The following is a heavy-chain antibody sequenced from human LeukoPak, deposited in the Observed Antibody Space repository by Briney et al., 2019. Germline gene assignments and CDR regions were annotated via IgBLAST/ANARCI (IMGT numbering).Heavy chain of an antibody. Sequence: GGSLRLSCAASGFTFSSYAMSWVRQAPGKGLEWVSVISNSGGSTFYADSVKGRFTISRDNSKNALYLQMNSLRAEDTAVYYCAKRASGSGTSLYYFDYWGQGTLVTVSS. J-gene: IGHJ4*02. D-gene: IGHD3-10*01. CDR3: AKRASGSGTSLYYFDY. CDR1: GFTFSSYA. CDR2: ISNSGGST. V-gene: IGHV3-23*01.